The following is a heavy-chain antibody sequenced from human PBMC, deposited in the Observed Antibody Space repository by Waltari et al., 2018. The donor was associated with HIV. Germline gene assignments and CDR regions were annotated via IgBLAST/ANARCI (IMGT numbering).Heavy chain of an antibody. J-gene: IGHJ6*02. D-gene: IGHD4-17*01. CDR3: ARHTVTTLGLISYYYGMDV. CDR1: GGSISSYY. CDR2: ISYSGST. Sequence: QVQLQESGPGLVKPSETLSLTCTVSGGSISSYYWSWIRQPPGKGLAWIGAISYSGSTNYNPSLKSRVTISVDTSKNQFSLKLSSVTAADTAVYYCARHTVTTLGLISYYYGMDVWGQGTTVTVSS. V-gene: IGHV4-59*08.